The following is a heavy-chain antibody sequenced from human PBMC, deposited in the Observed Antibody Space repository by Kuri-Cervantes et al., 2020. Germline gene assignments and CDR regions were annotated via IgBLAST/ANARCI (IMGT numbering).Heavy chain of an antibody. J-gene: IGHJ6*03. CDR2: MNPNSGNT. V-gene: IGHV1-8*02. CDR3: ARSPDCSGGSCYSDYYYYYYMDV. Sequence: ASVKVSCKASGYTFTSYGISWVRQAPGQGLEWMGWMNPNSGNTGYAQKFQGRVTMTRNTSISTAYMELSSLRSEDTAVYYCARSPDCSGGSCYSDYYYYYYMDVWGKGTTVTVSS. D-gene: IGHD2-15*01. CDR1: GYTFTSYG.